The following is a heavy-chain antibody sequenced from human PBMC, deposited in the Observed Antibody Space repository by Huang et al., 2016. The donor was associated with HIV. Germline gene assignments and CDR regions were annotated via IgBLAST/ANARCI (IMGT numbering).Heavy chain of an antibody. Sequence: QVQLVQSGAEVKKPGASVTVSCRASGYTFISYGITWVRQAPGQGLEWMGWISPSYGYTNYAQQFQGRVTMTTDTSTNTVYMEVRSLRSDDTAVYYCARDLGTTVVPDGMDVWGQGTTVTVSS. D-gene: IGHD4-17*01. CDR3: ARDLGTTVVPDGMDV. CDR1: GYTFISYG. CDR2: ISPSYGYT. V-gene: IGHV1-18*04. J-gene: IGHJ6*02.